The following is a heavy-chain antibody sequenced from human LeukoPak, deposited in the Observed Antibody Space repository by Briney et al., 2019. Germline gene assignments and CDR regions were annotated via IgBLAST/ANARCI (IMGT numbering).Heavy chain of an antibody. CDR2: ISSNGGTS. J-gene: IGHJ3*02. V-gene: IGHV3-64*01. CDR3: ARPYSSTWYFAFDI. CDR1: GFTLSPYT. D-gene: IGHD6-13*01. Sequence: PGGSLRLSCAASGFTLSPYTMHSVRQAPGKELKYFSAISSNGGTSFYAKSVKGRFTISRDNCKDTWYLQMGSLRAEDMAVYYWARPYSSTWYFAFDICGRGTMVTVSS.